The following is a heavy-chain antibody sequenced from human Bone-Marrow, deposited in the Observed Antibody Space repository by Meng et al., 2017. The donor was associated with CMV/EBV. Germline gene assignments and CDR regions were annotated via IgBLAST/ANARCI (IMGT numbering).Heavy chain of an antibody. CDR2: INSDGSST. D-gene: IGHD3-3*01. CDR1: GFTFSSYW. V-gene: IGHV3-74*01. CDR3: ARGDYDFWSGYYTHYYYYYGMDV. J-gene: IGHJ6*02. Sequence: GGSLRLSCAASGFTFSSYWMHWVRQAPGKGLVWVSRINSDGSSTSYADSVKGRFTISRDNAKNTLYLQMNSLRAEDTAVYYCARGDYDFWSGYYTHYYYYYGMDVWGQRTTVTVSS.